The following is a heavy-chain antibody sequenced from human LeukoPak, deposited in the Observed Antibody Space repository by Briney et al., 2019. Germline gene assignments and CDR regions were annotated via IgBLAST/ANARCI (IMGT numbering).Heavy chain of an antibody. CDR1: GFTFSNYG. CDR2: IRYDGNNK. CDR3: AKSYDRDALDI. J-gene: IGHJ3*02. D-gene: IGHD3-16*01. V-gene: IGHV3-30*02. Sequence: GGSLRLSCGASGFTFSNYGMLWVRQAPGKGLDWVAFIRYDGNNKLYADSVKGRFSISRDNSKNTMYLQMSSLRAEDTAVYYCAKSYDRDALDIWGQGTMVTVSS.